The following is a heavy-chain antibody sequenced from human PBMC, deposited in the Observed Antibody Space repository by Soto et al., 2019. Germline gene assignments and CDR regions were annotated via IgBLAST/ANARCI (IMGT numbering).Heavy chain of an antibody. CDR2: IYWDDDT. V-gene: IGHV2-5*02. D-gene: IGHD2-15*01. CDR1: GFSLRTSGLG. Sequence: QITLKESGPTQVKPTQTLTLTCSFSGFSLRTSGLGVGWIRQPPGKALEWLALIYWDDDTRYSPSLKTRLTITQDTSKNQVALTMTNMDPVDTATYYCAHRQEAALAERSGFAFDYWGQGILVTVSS. CDR3: AHRQEAALAERSGFAFDY. J-gene: IGHJ4*02.